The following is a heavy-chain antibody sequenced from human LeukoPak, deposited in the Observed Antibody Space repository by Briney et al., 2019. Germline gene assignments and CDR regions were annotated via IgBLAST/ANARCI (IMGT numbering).Heavy chain of an antibody. V-gene: IGHV4-59*01. CDR2: IYYSGST. D-gene: IGHD1-26*01. J-gene: IGHJ4*02. Sequence: PSETLSLTCTVSGVSISSYYWSWIRQPPGKGLEWIGYIYYSGSTNYNPSLKSRVTISVDTSKNQFSLKLSSVTAADTAVYYCARDVGVGAPTFDYWGQGTLVTVSS. CDR1: GVSISSYY. CDR3: ARDVGVGAPTFDY.